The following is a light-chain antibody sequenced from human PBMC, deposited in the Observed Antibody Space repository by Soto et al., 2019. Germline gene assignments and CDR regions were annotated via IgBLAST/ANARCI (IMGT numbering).Light chain of an antibody. CDR1: SSDVGGYDF. J-gene: IGLJ2*01. V-gene: IGLV2-11*01. CDR2: DVT. CDR3: AAWDVSLSVVP. Sequence: QSALAQPRSVSGSPGQSVTLSCTGTSSDVGGYDFVSWYQQYPGKAPKLIIFDVTERTSGVPDRFSGSKSGNSASLTISGLQAEDEADYYCAAWDVSLSVVPFGGGTKLTVL.